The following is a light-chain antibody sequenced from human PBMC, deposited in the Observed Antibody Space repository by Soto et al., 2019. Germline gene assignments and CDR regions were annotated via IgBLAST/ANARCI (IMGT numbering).Light chain of an antibody. Sequence: DIQLTQSPSFLSASVGDRVTITCRASQDISDYLAWYQQRPGKAPKLMIYAASTLQSGVPSRFSGSGSGTEFTLTISSLQPEDFATYYCLQHNSYPHTFGQGTKVDIK. CDR2: AAS. CDR1: QDISDY. J-gene: IGKJ1*01. CDR3: LQHNSYPHT. V-gene: IGKV1-9*01.